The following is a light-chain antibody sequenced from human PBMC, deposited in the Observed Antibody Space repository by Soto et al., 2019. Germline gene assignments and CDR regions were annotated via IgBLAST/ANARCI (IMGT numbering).Light chain of an antibody. CDR2: DAS. V-gene: IGKV3D-15*01. CDR1: QSISRT. J-gene: IGKJ1*01. CDR3: QFYGDPSKT. Sequence: EIVLTHSPDTLSVSPWEIATLSCRASQSISRTLACYQQKSGQPPRLLIYDASTRATGFPARFSVSGSGTEFTRTISSLQSEDFAVYYCQFYGDPSKTFGQGTKVDIK.